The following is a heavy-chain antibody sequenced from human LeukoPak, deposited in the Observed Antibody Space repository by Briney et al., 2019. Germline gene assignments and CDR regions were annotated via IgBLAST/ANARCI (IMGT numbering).Heavy chain of an antibody. J-gene: IGHJ4*02. CDR3: AKDRRGYSYGYSFFDY. Sequence: SGGSLRLSCAASGFTFSSYGMHWVRQAPGKGLEWVAFIRYDGSNKYYADCVKGRFTISRDNSKNTLYLQMNSLRAEDTAVYYCAKDRRGYSYGYSFFDYWGQGTLVTVSS. D-gene: IGHD5-18*01. CDR2: IRYDGSNK. CDR1: GFTFSSYG. V-gene: IGHV3-30*02.